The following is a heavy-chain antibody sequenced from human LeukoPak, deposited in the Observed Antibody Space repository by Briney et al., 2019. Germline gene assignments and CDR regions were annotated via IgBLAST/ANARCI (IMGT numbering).Heavy chain of an antibody. CDR3: ARSPYTWYYYYMDV. V-gene: IGHV4-31*03. Sequence: IPSQTLSLTCTVSGGSISSGGYYWSWIRQHPGKGLEWIGYIYYSGSTYYNPSLKSRVTISVDTSKNQFSLKLSSVTAADTAVYYCARSPYTWYYYYMDVWGKGTTVTVSS. J-gene: IGHJ6*03. CDR1: GGSISSGGYY. CDR2: IYYSGST. D-gene: IGHD2-2*02.